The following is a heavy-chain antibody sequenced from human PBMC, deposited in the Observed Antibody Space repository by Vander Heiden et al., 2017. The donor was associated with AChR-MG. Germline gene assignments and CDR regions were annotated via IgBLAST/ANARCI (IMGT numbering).Heavy chain of an antibody. CDR2: SLPMNDSA. J-gene: IGHJ4*02. D-gene: IGHD6-13*01. CDR3: TRAMARPGLGTWSRTSWYMVDD. CDR1: GGAFRYIP. Sequence: QVQLVPSGAELKMHGSSVKVTCKASGGAFRYIPLRRGRQAPGQGPGWVGGSLPMNDSAHYAQKFQGRVTISADRFTNTAYMELSRLRTEDTARYYWTRAMARPGLGTWSRTSWYMVDDWGPGTLVTGSS. V-gene: IGHV1-69*06.